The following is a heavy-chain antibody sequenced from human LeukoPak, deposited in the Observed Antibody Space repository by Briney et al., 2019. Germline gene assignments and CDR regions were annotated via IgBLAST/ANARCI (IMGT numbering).Heavy chain of an antibody. J-gene: IGHJ4*02. Sequence: GGSLTRSSTASGFTFDDYSRHRVRQAQGKDLEWVSLISWDGGSTYYADSVKGRFTISRDNSKNSLYLQMNSLRTEDTALYYCAKGRYDSSGYYFDYWGQGTLVTVSS. CDR3: AKGRYDSSGYYFDY. CDR2: ISWDGGST. V-gene: IGHV3-43*01. D-gene: IGHD3-22*01. CDR1: GFTFDDYS.